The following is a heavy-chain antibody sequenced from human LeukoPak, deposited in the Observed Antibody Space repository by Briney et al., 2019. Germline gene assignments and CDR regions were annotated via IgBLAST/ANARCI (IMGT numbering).Heavy chain of an antibody. CDR3: ARSRSVSNYKGMDV. CDR2: ISSSSDYI. J-gene: IGHJ6*02. CDR1: GFTFSDYS. V-gene: IGHV3-21*01. Sequence: KSGGSLRLSCPASGFTFSDYSMSWVRQAPGKGLEWVSSISSSSDYIYYADSVKGRFTISRDNVRNSLYLQMNSLRAEDTAVYYCARSRSVSNYKGMDVWGQGTTVTVSS. D-gene: IGHD5/OR15-5a*01.